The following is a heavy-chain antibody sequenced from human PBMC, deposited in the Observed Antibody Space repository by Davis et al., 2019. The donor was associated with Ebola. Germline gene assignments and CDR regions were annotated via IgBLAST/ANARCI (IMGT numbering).Heavy chain of an antibody. Sequence: ASVKVSCKASGYTFTSYYMHWVRQAPGQGLEWMGIINPSGGSTSYAQKLQGRVTMTTDTSTSTAYMELRSLRSDDTAVYYCAAAPTLYCSGGSCYSYYGMDVWGQGTTVTVSS. CDR1: GYTFTSYY. J-gene: IGHJ6*02. CDR3: AAAPTLYCSGGSCYSYYGMDV. CDR2: INPSGGST. D-gene: IGHD2-15*01. V-gene: IGHV1-46*01.